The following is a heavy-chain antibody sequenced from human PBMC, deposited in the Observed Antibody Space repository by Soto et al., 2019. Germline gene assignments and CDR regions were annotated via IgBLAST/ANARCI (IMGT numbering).Heavy chain of an antibody. D-gene: IGHD2-15*01. J-gene: IGHJ1*01. V-gene: IGHV1-3*04. CDR1: GYTFTSYG. Sequence: ASVKVSCKASGYTFTSYGIHWVRQAPGQRPEWMGWINTDNGNTKYSENFQGRVSITRDTSASTADMELSSLRSEDTAVYYCARGYCGGGGCYPGYFQHWGQGTLVTVSS. CDR3: ARGYCGGGGCYPGYFQH. CDR2: INTDNGNT.